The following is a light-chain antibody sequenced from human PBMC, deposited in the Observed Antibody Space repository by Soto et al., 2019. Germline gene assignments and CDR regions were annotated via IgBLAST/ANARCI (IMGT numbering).Light chain of an antibody. V-gene: IGLV2-14*03. CDR2: DVS. CDR1: SSDVGGYNY. CDR3: SSYTISSTLV. Sequence: QSALTQPASVSGSPGQSITISCTGTSSDVGGYNYVSWYQHHPGKAPKVMIYDVSNRPSGVSNRFSGSKSGNTASLTISGLQAEDEADYYCSSYTISSTLVFGGGTKLTVL. J-gene: IGLJ2*01.